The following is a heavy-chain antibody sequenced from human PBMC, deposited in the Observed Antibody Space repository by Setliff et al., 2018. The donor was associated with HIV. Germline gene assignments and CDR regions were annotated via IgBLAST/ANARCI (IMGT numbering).Heavy chain of an antibody. Sequence: PSETLSLTCTVSGGSVNSRNYFWGWIRQPPGKGLEWIGTLYYSGEIRYNPSLKSRVTISVDTSKNQFSLNLNSVTAADTAVYYCVRYVDSDTSGHPDWFDPWGQRTLVTVSS. V-gene: IGHV4-39*01. D-gene: IGHD3-22*01. CDR1: GGSVNSRNYF. CDR3: VRYVDSDTSGHPDWFDP. J-gene: IGHJ5*02. CDR2: LYYSGEI.